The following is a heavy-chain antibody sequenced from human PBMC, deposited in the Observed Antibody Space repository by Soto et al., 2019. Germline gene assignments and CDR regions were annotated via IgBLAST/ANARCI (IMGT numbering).Heavy chain of an antibody. D-gene: IGHD2-15*01. J-gene: IGHJ3*02. CDR2: IYHSGST. V-gene: IGHV4-4*02. CDR3: ARGDCCGGSCYSVDI. CDR1: GGSISSSHW. Sequence: QVQLQESGPGLVKPSGTLSLTCAVSGGSISSSHWWSWVRQPPGKGLEWIGEIYHSGSTNYNPSLKSRVTIAVDESKNQCSLKWSSVTAADTAVYYCARGDCCGGSCYSVDIWGQGTMVTVSS.